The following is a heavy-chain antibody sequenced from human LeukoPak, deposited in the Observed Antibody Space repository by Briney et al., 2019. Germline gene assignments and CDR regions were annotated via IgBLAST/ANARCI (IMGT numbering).Heavy chain of an antibody. D-gene: IGHD3-22*01. J-gene: IGHJ6*03. CDR2: INPSGGST. V-gene: IGHV1-46*01. Sequence: ASVKVSCKASGYTFTSYYMHWVRQAPGQGLEWMGIINPSGGSTNYAQKFQGRVTITADKSTSTAYMELSSLRSEDTAVYYCARDVSAPYYDSSGYYPYYYMDVWGKGTTVTVSS. CDR3: ARDVSAPYYDSSGYYPYYYMDV. CDR1: GYTFTSYY.